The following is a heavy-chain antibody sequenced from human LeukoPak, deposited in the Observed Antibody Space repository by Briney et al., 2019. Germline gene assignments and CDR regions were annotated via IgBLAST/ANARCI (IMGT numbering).Heavy chain of an antibody. J-gene: IGHJ3*02. CDR1: GGSISSSSYY. D-gene: IGHD5-24*01. V-gene: IGHV4-39*07. CDR2: IYYSGST. Sequence: TSETLSLTCTVSGGSISSSSYYWGWIRQPPGEGLEWIGSIYYSGSTYYNPSLKSRVTISVDTSKNQFSLKLSSVTAADTAVYYCAREMATISDAFDIWGQGTMVTVSS. CDR3: AREMATISDAFDI.